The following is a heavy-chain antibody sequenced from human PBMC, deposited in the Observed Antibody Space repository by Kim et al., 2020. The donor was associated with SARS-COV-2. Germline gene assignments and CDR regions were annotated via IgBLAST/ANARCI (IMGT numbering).Heavy chain of an antibody. D-gene: IGHD3-10*01. Sequence: ASVKVSCKASGYTFTSYAMHWVRQAPGQRLEWMGWINAGNGNTKYSQKFQGRVTITRDTSASTSYMELSSLRSEDTAVYYCARDPRFGELLSPSPNWYFDLWGRGTLVTVSS. V-gene: IGHV1-3*01. J-gene: IGHJ2*01. CDR3: ARDPRFGELLSPSPNWYFDL. CDR2: INAGNGNT. CDR1: GYTFTSYA.